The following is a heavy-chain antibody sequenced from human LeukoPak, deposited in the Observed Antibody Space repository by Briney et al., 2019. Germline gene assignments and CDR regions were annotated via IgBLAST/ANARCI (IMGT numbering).Heavy chain of an antibody. CDR2: INHSGST. D-gene: IGHD3-16*01. Sequence: PSETLSLTCAVYGGSFSGYYWSWIRQPPGKGLEWIGEINHSGSTNYNPSLKSRVTISVDTSKNQFSLKLSSVTAADTAVYYCARWAFLDWYFDLWGRGTLVTVSS. CDR3: ARWAFLDWYFDL. J-gene: IGHJ2*01. CDR1: GGSFSGYY. V-gene: IGHV4-34*01.